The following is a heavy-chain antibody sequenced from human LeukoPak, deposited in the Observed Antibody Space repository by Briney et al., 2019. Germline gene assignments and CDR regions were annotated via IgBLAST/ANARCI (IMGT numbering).Heavy chain of an antibody. J-gene: IGHJ6*03. D-gene: IGHD3-10*01. Sequence: SETLSLTCTVSGGSISSYYWSWIRQPAGKGLEWIGRIYTSGSTNYDPSLKSRVTMSVDTSKNQFSLKLSSVTAADTAVYYCARVAPLHYYGSDKGDYYYYMDVWGKGTTVTVSS. V-gene: IGHV4-4*07. CDR2: IYTSGST. CDR3: ARVAPLHYYGSDKGDYYYYMDV. CDR1: GGSISSYY.